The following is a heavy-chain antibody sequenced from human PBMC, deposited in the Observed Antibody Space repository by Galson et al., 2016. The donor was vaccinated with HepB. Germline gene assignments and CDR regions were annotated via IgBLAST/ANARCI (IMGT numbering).Heavy chain of an antibody. CDR2: INQDGSVE. CDR1: GFSIRNHW. CDR3: ARIAADGSTFDY. Sequence: SLRLSCAASGFSIRNHWMSWVRQAPGKGLEWVANINQDGSVEKYADSVRGRFTVFEDNAKNSVYLQLNSLSADDTAMFYCARIAADGSTFDYWGQGTLVTVSS. J-gene: IGHJ4*02. V-gene: IGHV3-7*03. D-gene: IGHD6-13*01.